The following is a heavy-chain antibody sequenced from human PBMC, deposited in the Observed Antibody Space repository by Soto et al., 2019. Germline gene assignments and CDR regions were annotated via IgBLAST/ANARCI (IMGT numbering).Heavy chain of an antibody. D-gene: IGHD3-22*01. CDR1: GYTFTSYG. CDR3: ARAFAHYYDSSGYPPPPSGP. J-gene: IGHJ5*02. CDR2: ISAYNGNT. Sequence: ASVKVSCKASGYTFTSYGISWVRQAPGQGLEWMGWISAYNGNTNYAQKLQGRVTMTTDTSTSTAYMELRSLRSDDTAVYYCARAFAHYYDSSGYPPPPSGPSGQGTLVTDSS. V-gene: IGHV1-18*01.